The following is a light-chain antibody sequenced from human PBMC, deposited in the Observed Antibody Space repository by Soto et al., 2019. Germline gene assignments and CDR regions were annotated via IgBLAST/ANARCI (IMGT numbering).Light chain of an antibody. V-gene: IGKV1-17*01. J-gene: IGKJ1*01. CDR1: QGIRND. Sequence: DIQMTQFPSSLSASVGDRVTITCRASQGIRNDLAWYQQKPGKAPKRLIYAASSLQSGVPSRFRCSGSGTEFTLASSSLQPEDFATFYCLQHSTYPLTFGQGTKVEIK. CDR3: LQHSTYPLT. CDR2: AAS.